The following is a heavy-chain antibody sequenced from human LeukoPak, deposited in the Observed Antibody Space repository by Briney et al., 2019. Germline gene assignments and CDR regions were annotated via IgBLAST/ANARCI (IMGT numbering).Heavy chain of an antibody. Sequence: ASVKVSCKASGYNFITIATSWVRQAPGQGREWMGWSSAYNGDGNFVQKFQGRVTMTTDTSTNTAYMELRSLRYDDTAVYYCARGGPWVVATINDYYLDVWGKGTAVTVSS. CDR3: ARGGPWVVATINDYYLDV. CDR2: SSAYNGDG. D-gene: IGHD5-24*01. V-gene: IGHV1-18*01. CDR1: GYNFITIA. J-gene: IGHJ6*03.